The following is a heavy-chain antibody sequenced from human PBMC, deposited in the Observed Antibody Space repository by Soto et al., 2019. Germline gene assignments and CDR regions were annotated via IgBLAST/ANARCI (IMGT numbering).Heavy chain of an antibody. V-gene: IGHV5-10-1*01. D-gene: IGHD3-22*01. CDR3: ARHEDYYDSSGYSNPYFDY. J-gene: IGHJ4*02. CDR2: IDPSDSYT. CDR1: GYSFTSYW. Sequence: PGDSLKISCKGSGYSFTSYWISWVRQMPGKGLEWMGRIDPSDSYTNYSPSLQGHVTISADKSISTAYLQWSSLKASDTAMYYCARHEDYYDSSGYSNPYFDYWGQGTLVTVSS.